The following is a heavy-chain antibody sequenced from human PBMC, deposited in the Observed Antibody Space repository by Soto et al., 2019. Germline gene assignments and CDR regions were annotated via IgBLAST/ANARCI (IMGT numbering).Heavy chain of an antibody. D-gene: IGHD2-2*01. CDR1: GGSFSGYY. J-gene: IGHJ5*02. CDR3: ARIIAYCTSTSCSAVGWFDP. CDR2: INHSGST. V-gene: IGHV4-34*01. Sequence: QVQLQQWGAGLLKPSETLSLTCAVYGGSFSGYYWSWIRQPPGKGLEWIGEINHSGSTNYNPSLKSRVTISGDTSKNQFSLNLSSVTAADTAVYYCARIIAYCTSTSCSAVGWFDPWGQGTLVTVSS.